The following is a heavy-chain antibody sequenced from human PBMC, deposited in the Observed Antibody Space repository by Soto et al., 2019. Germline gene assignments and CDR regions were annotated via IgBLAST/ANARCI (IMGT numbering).Heavy chain of an antibody. CDR2: ISYDGSNK. D-gene: IGHD1-26*01. J-gene: IGHJ3*02. CDR3: AKGGGSYYLNAFDI. CDR1: GFTFSSYG. Sequence: GGSLRLSCAASGFTFSSYGMHWVRQAPGKGLEWVALISYDGSNKYYADSVKGRFTISRDNSKNTLYLQMNSLRAEDTAVYYCAKGGGSYYLNAFDIWGQGTMLTVSS. V-gene: IGHV3-30*18.